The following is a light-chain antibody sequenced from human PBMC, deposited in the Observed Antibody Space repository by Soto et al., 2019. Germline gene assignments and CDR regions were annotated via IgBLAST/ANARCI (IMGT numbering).Light chain of an antibody. V-gene: IGKV3-20*01. Sequence: EIVLTQSPGTLSLSPGERATLSCGARQSVSSNYLAWYQQKPGQAPRLLIYGASSRATGIPDRFSGSGSGTDFTLTISRLEPEDFAVYYCQHYGSSLSITFGQGTRLEIK. J-gene: IGKJ5*01. CDR3: QHYGSSLSIT. CDR1: QSVSSNY. CDR2: GAS.